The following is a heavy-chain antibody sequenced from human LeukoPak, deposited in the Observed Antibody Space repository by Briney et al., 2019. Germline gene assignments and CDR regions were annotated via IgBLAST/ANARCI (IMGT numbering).Heavy chain of an antibody. D-gene: IGHD3-22*01. V-gene: IGHV3-21*01. CDR2: VNPSHHYK. J-gene: IGHJ3*02. CDR1: GFSFKTYT. CDR3: ARDRDYYDSNSFSPDAFGI. Sequence: GGSLRLSCAASGFSFKTYTMNWVRQAPGKGLEWVSSVNPSHHYKYYADSVKGRFTISRDNAKSSLYLQMNSLRAKDTAVYYCARDRDYYDSNSFSPDAFGIWGQGTMVTVSS.